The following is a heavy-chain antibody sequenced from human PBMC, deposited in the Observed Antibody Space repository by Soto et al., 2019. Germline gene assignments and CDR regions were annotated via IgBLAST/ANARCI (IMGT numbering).Heavy chain of an antibody. CDR2: IWYDGSNK. Sequence: GGSLRLSCAASGFTFSSYGMHWVRQAPGKGLEWVAVIWYDGSNKYYADSVKGRFTISRENSKNTLYLQMNSLRAEDTAVYYCARGGGLHLGELSSIPIDYWGQGTLVTVSS. V-gene: IGHV3-33*01. D-gene: IGHD3-16*02. CDR1: GFTFSSYG. J-gene: IGHJ4*02. CDR3: ARGGGLHLGELSSIPIDY.